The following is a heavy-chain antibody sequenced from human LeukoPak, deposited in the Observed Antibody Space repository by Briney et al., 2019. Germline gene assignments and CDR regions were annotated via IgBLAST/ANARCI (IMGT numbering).Heavy chain of an antibody. J-gene: IGHJ4*02. CDR1: GFTFSSYA. CDR2: ISYDGSNK. V-gene: IGHV3-30-3*01. CDR3: AGAGGVYYFDY. Sequence: PGGSLRLSCAASGFTFSSYAMHWVRQAPGKGLEWVAVISYDGSNKYYADSVKGRFTISRDNSKNTLYLQMNSLRAEDTAVYYCAGAGGVYYFDYWGQGTLVTVSS. D-gene: IGHD3-16*01.